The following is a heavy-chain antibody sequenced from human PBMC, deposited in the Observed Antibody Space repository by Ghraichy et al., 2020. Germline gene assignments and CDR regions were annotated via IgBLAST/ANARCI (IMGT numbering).Heavy chain of an antibody. CDR1: GGSFSGYY. CDR2: INHSGST. V-gene: IGHV4-34*01. CDR3: ARGPLQLAGFDP. Sequence: SETLSLTCAVYGGSFSGYYWSWIRQPPGKGLEWIGEINHSGSTNYNPSLKSRVTISVDTSKNQFSLKLSSVTAADTAVYYCARGPLQLAGFDPWGQGTLVTVSS. D-gene: IGHD6-6*01. J-gene: IGHJ5*02.